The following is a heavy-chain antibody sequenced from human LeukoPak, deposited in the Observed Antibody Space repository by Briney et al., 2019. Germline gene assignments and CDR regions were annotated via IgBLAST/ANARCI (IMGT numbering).Heavy chain of an antibody. D-gene: IGHD4-23*01. Sequence: SETLSLTCALSSGSITSSNCGSGVRQPPGKGLEWIGEIYHSGSTNYNPSLKSRVTISVDKYKNQFSLKLSSATAADTAVYYCARVTEQNWFDPWGQGTLVTVSS. J-gene: IGHJ5*02. CDR3: ARVTEQNWFDP. V-gene: IGHV4-4*02. CDR1: SGSITSSNC. CDR2: IYHSGST.